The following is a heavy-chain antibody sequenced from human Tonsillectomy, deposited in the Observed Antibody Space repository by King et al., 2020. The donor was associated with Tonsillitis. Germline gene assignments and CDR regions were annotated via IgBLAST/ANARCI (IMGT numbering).Heavy chain of an antibody. V-gene: IGHV3-23*03. J-gene: IGHJ6*02. CDR1: GFTFSSYA. CDR3: AKFIVVVVAAPRGYYGMDV. Sequence: QLVQSGGGLVQPGGSLRLSCAASGFTFSSYAMSWVRQAPGKGLEWVSVIYSGGSSTYYADSVKGRFTISRDNSKNTLYLQMNSLRAEDTAVYYCAKFIVVVVAAPRGYYGMDVWGQGTTVTVSS. CDR2: IYSGGSST. D-gene: IGHD2-15*01.